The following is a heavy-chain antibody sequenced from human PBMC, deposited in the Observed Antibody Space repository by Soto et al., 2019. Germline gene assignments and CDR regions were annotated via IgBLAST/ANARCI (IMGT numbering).Heavy chain of an antibody. J-gene: IGHJ6*02. CDR1: GFTFSSYG. D-gene: IGHD1-26*01. CDR2: IWYDGSNK. V-gene: IGHV3-33*01. Sequence: QVQLVESGGGVVQPGRSLRLSCAASGFTFSSYGMHWVRQAPGKGLEWVAVIWYDGSNKYYADSVKGRFTISRDNSKNTLYLQMNSLRAEDTAVYYCGRDPELARQYYYYGMDVWGQGTTVTVSS. CDR3: GRDPELARQYYYYGMDV.